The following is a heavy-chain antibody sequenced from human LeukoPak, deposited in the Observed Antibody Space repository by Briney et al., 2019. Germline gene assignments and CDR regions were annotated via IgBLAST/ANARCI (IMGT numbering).Heavy chain of an antibody. CDR2: ISGSGGST. J-gene: IGHJ4*02. D-gene: IGHD3-10*01. CDR3: AKGLHYYYYGSMNY. V-gene: IGHV3-23*01. Sequence: GGSLRLSCAASGFTFTSYAMIWVRQAPGKGLEWVSVISGSGGSTYYADSVKGRFTISRDNSKRTPDLQMSSLRAEDTAVYYCAKGLHYYYYGSMNYWGQGTLVTVSS. CDR1: GFTFTSYA.